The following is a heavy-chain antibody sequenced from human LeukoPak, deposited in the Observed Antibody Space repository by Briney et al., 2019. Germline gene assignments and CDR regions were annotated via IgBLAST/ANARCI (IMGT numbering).Heavy chain of an antibody. CDR1: GFTFSRFA. J-gene: IGHJ6*03. D-gene: IGHD3-10*01. Sequence: GGSLRLSCAASGFTFSRFAMHWVRQAPGKGLEWVAIIPSDENNKYYVDSVKGRFTISRDNSKNTLYLQMNSLRPEDTAIYYCAKGYYTSGVGYYYTEVWGKGTTVTISS. V-gene: IGHV3-30*02. CDR2: IPSDENNK. CDR3: AKGYYTSGVGYYYTEV.